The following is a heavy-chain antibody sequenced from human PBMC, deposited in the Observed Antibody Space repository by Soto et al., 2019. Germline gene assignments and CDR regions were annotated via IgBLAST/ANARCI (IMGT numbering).Heavy chain of an antibody. CDR2: IYNIGAY. V-gene: IGHV4-59*02. Sequence: QVQLQQSGPGLVRPSETLSLSCSVSGASVSSYYWSWVRQPPGKGLEWIGYIYNIGAYNYNPSLTTRVSITVDTSKSQSALKLSSVTAADTAVYYCARTPETRDWLDTWGQGTLVTVSS. CDR3: ARTPETRDWLDT. J-gene: IGHJ5*02. D-gene: IGHD3-10*01. CDR1: GASVSSYY.